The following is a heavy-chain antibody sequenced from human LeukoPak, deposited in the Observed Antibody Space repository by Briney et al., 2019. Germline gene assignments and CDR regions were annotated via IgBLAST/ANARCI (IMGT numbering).Heavy chain of an antibody. Sequence: GGSLRLSCAASGFTVSSNYMSWVRQAPGKGLEWVSVIYSGGSTYYADSVKGRFTIPRDNSKNTLYLQMNSLRAEDTAVYYCARGLDYVWGSYRPLDYWGQGTLVTASS. CDR3: ARGLDYVWGSYRPLDY. CDR1: GFTVSSNY. CDR2: IYSGGST. V-gene: IGHV3-53*01. J-gene: IGHJ4*02. D-gene: IGHD3-16*02.